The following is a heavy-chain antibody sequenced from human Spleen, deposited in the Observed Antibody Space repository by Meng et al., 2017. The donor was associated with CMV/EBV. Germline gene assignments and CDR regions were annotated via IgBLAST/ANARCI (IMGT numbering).Heavy chain of an antibody. CDR3: ARDQSYSSSWYNWFDP. J-gene: IGHJ5*02. D-gene: IGHD6-13*01. Sequence: QGPLVQSGAEVKKPGASVKVSCKASGYTFTGYYMHWVRQAPGQGLEWMGWINPNSGGTNYAQKFQGRVTMTRDTSISTAYMELSRLRSDDTAVYYCARDQSYSSSWYNWFDPWGQGTLVTVSS. CDR2: INPNSGGT. CDR1: GYTFTGYY. V-gene: IGHV1-2*02.